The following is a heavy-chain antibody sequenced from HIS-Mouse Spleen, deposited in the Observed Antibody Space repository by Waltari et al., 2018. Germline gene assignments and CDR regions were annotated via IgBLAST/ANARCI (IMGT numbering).Heavy chain of an antibody. V-gene: IGHV3-23*01. CDR2: ISGSGGST. Sequence: EVQLLESGGGLVQPGGSLRLSCAASGFLFSSYAMRCVRQAPGKGLEWVSAISGSGGSTYYADSVKGRFTISRDNSKNTLYLQMNSLRAEDTAVYYCLSVAIFSVANSYYFDYWGQGTLVTVSS. D-gene: IGHD1-7*01. CDR3: LSVAIFSVANSYYFDY. J-gene: IGHJ4*02. CDR1: GFLFSSYA.